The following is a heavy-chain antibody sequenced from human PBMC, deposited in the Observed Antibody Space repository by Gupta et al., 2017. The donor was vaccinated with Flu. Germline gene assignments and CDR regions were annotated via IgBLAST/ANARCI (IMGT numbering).Heavy chain of an antibody. J-gene: IGHJ5*02. CDR1: GFTFSNYL. CDR2: IKQDGREK. D-gene: IGHD2-8*01. CDR3: ARGTFGP. Sequence: LRISCPASGFTFSNYLMSWVRQAPGKGPEWLAKIKQDGREKDYVDSVKGRFTIFRDNAKNSLYLQMNSLRAEDTAVYYGARGTFGPWGQGTLVTVXS. V-gene: IGHV3-7*01.